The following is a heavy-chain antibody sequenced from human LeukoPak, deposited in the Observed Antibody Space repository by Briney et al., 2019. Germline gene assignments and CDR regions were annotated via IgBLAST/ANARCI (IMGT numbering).Heavy chain of an antibody. CDR2: IYTSGST. V-gene: IGHV4-61*02. J-gene: IGHJ4*02. D-gene: IGHD2-2*01. CDR3: ARSPHCSRTSCYVADFDY. CDR1: GGSISSGSYY. Sequence: PSETLSLTCTVSGGSISSGSYYWSWIRQPAGKGLEWIGRIYTSGSTNYNPSLKSRVTISVDASKNQFSLKLSSVTAADTAVYYCARSPHCSRTSCYVADFDYWGQGTLVTVSS.